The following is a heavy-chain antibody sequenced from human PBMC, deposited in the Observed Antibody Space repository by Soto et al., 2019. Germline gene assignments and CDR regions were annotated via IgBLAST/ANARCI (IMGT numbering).Heavy chain of an antibody. CDR3: AKTSRYDSRGYWIDY. CDR2: ISGSGGST. Sequence: PGGSLRLSCAASGFTFSSYAMSWVRQAPGKGLEWVSAISGSGGSTYYADSVKGRFTISRDNSKNTLYLQMNSLRAEDTAVYYCAKTSRYDSRGYWIDYWGQGTLVTVSS. D-gene: IGHD3-22*01. CDR1: GFTFSSYA. V-gene: IGHV3-23*01. J-gene: IGHJ4*02.